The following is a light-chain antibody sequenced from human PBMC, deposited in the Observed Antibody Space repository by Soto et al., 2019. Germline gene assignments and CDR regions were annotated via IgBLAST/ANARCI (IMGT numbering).Light chain of an antibody. CDR1: SSDVGGYNY. Sequence: QSALTQPASVSGSPGQSINISCTGTSSDVGGYNYVSWYQQHPGKAPKLMIYDVSNRPSGVSNRFSGSKSGNTASLTISGLQAEDESDYYCSSYTGSSTYVFGTGTKVTVL. J-gene: IGLJ1*01. CDR2: DVS. V-gene: IGLV2-14*03. CDR3: SSYTGSSTYV.